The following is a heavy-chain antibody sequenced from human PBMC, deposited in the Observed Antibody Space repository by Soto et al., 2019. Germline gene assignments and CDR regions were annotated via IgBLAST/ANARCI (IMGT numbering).Heavy chain of an antibody. J-gene: IGHJ4*02. D-gene: IGHD5-12*01. V-gene: IGHV4-34*01. Sequence: SETLSLTCAFYGGSFSGYYWSWIRQPPGKGLEWIGEINHSGSTNYNPSLKSRVTISVDTSKNQFSLKLSSVTAADTAVYYCARGPYSGYGISDYWGQGTLVTVSS. CDR2: INHSGST. CDR1: GGSFSGYY. CDR3: ARGPYSGYGISDY.